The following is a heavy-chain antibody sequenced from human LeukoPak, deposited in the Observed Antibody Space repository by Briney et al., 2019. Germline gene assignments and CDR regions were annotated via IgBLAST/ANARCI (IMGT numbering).Heavy chain of an antibody. CDR3: AKWESVPGPLDY. CDR1: GFTFSSYG. CDR2: ISYDGSNK. J-gene: IGHJ4*02. Sequence: GGSLRLSCAASGFTFSSYGMHWVRQAPGKGLEWVAVISYDGSNKYYADSVKGRFTISRDNSKNTLYLQMNSLRAEDTAVYYCAKWESVPGPLDYWGQGTLVTVSS. V-gene: IGHV3-30*18. D-gene: IGHD1-14*01.